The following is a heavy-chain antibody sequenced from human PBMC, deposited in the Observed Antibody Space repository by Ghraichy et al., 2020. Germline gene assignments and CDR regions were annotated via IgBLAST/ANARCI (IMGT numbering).Heavy chain of an antibody. J-gene: IGHJ4*02. CDR2: ISYSGNT. CDR3: ARHNSRNYLGDY. V-gene: IGHV4-59*08. CDR1: GGSMSSDY. Sequence: SETLSLTCSVSGGSMSSDYWSWIRQAPGNGLEWIGFISYSGNTKYNPSLKSRVTIAVDTSKRQLSLKMNSVTAADTRVYYCARHNSRNYLGDYWGQGALVAV. D-gene: IGHD2/OR15-2a*01.